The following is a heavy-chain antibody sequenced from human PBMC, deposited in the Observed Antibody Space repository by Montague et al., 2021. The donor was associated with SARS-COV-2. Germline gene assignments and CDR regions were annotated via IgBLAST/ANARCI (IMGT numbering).Heavy chain of an antibody. CDR3: ARLGDGVVPSPILGVGPYYSYYYMDV. Sequence: SETLSLTCAVHGGSFSTYSWHCIRQPPGKGLEWIGEIHHGGSTNXNPSLKSRVTISADTSKNQFSLKLTSVAAADTAVYYCARLGDGVVPSPILGVGPYYSYYYMDVWGKGTTVTVSS. V-gene: IGHV4-34*01. D-gene: IGHD3-10*01. CDR2: IHHGGST. CDR1: GGSFSTYS. J-gene: IGHJ6*03.